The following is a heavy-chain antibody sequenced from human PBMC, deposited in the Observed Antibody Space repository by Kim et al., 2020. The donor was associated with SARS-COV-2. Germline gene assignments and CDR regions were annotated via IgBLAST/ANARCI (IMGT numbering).Heavy chain of an antibody. CDR2: T. CDR3: TSSYPLYGLDV. D-gene: IGHD3-16*02. V-gene: IGHV3-49*02. Sequence: TDYAASVKGSLTNSRDNSKSLAYLQMTSLKSEDTAVYYCTSSYPLYGLDVWGQGTTVTVSS. J-gene: IGHJ6*02.